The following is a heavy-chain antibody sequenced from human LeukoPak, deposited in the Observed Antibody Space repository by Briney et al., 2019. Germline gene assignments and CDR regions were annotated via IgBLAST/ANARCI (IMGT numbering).Heavy chain of an antibody. V-gene: IGHV4-4*09. CDR3: ARLDWGGWYASGGAFDI. Sequence: PSETLSLTCTVPVDSIRAYQWSWIRQPPGKGREWIGHINTKGGTAYTPSLKGRLTFSVDTYRDQFSLRLTSVTAADTAVYYCARLDWGGWYASGGAFDIWGQGAMVTVSS. D-gene: IGHD6-19*01. CDR1: VDSIRAYQ. J-gene: IGHJ3*02. CDR2: INTKGGT.